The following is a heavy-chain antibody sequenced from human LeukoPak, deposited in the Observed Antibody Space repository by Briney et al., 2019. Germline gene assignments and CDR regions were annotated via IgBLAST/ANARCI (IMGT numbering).Heavy chain of an antibody. J-gene: IGHJ5*02. Sequence: PGVPLRLSCGASVFTFSSYPMSWVPQAPGKGLEWVSSIICSSDTTYYADSATGRFTISRDNSKNTLYVQMNSLIAEDTAVYYCAIVVAARQGTIDPWGQGTLVTISS. CDR1: VFTFSSYP. CDR3: AIVVAARQGTIDP. D-gene: IGHD6-6*01. V-gene: IGHV3-23*01. CDR2: IICSSDTT.